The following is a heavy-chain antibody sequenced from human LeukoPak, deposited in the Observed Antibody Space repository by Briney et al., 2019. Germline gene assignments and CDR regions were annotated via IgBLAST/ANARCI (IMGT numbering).Heavy chain of an antibody. V-gene: IGHV1-18*01. CDR2: ISAYNGNT. CDR3: AREGVSYWNKEYWFDP. D-gene: IGHD1-1*01. J-gene: IGHJ5*02. Sequence: ASVKVSCKASGGSFSSYVISWVRQAPGQGLEWMGWISAYNGNTNYAQRFQGRVTMTADTSTNTAYMELRSLRSDDTAVYYCAREGVSYWNKEYWFDPWGQGTLVTVSS. CDR1: GGSFSSYV.